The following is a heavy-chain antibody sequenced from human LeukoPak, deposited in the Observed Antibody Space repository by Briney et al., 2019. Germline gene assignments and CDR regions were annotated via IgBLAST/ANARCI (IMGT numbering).Heavy chain of an antibody. CDR3: AKDRSPKGYRAIDAFDI. CDR1: GFTFNSYA. Sequence: PGGSLRLSCAASGFTFNSYAMHWVRQAPGKGLEWVAFISYDGTNKYYAESVKGRFTISRDNSKNTLYVQMNSLRAEDTAVYYCAKDRSPKGYRAIDAFDIWGQGTMVTVSS. D-gene: IGHD3-16*02. CDR2: ISYDGTNK. V-gene: IGHV3-30-3*01. J-gene: IGHJ3*02.